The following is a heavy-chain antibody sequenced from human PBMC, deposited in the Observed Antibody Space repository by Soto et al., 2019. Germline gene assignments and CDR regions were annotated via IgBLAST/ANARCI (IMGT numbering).Heavy chain of an antibody. CDR3: AREVYYDSSGYPYYYGMDV. D-gene: IGHD3-22*01. J-gene: IGHJ6*02. V-gene: IGHV3-30-3*01. CDR2: ISYDGSNK. CDR1: GFTFSSYA. Sequence: QVQLVESGGGVVQPGRSLRLSCAASGFTFSSYAMHWVRQAPGKGLEWVAVISYDGSNKYYADCVKGRFTISRDNSKNTLYLQMNSLRAEDTAVYYCAREVYYDSSGYPYYYGMDVWGQGTTVTVSS.